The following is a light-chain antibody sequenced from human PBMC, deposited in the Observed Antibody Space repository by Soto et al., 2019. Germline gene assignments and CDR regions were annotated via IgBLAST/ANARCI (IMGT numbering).Light chain of an antibody. J-gene: IGKJ1*01. CDR3: QQYNNWPS. Sequence: EIVMTQSPATLSVSPGERATLSCRASQSVSSNLAWYQQKPGQAPRLLIYGASTRATGIPARFSGSGSGTEFTITISSLPSEDFAVYYCQQYNNWPSFGQGTKVEI. V-gene: IGKV3-15*01. CDR2: GAS. CDR1: QSVSSN.